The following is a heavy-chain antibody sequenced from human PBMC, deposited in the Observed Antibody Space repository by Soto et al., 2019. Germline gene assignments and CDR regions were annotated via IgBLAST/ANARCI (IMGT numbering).Heavy chain of an antibody. Sequence: ASVKVSCKASVGTFSSYTMCWVRQDPGQGLEWMGRIIPILGIANYAQKFQGRVTITADKSTSTAYMELSSLRSEDTAVYYCARDVGGYSYYVQEDYWGQGTLVTVSS. CDR1: VGTFSSYT. V-gene: IGHV1-69*04. CDR3: ARDVGGYSYYVQEDY. CDR2: IIPILGIA. J-gene: IGHJ4*02. D-gene: IGHD5-12*01.